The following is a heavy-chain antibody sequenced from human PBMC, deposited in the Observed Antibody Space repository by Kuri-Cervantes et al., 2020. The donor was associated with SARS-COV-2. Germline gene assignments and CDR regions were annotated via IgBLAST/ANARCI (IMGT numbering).Heavy chain of an antibody. CDR2: INPNSGGT. CDR1: GYTFTSYY. Sequence: ASVKVSCKASGYTFTSYYMHWVRQAPGQGLEWMGWINPNSGGTNYAQKFQGRVTMTRDTSISTAYMELSRLRSDDTAVYYCARDQDIVVVVAATPGRGAFDIWGQETMVTVSS. J-gene: IGHJ3*02. CDR3: ARDQDIVVVVAATPGRGAFDI. D-gene: IGHD2-15*01. V-gene: IGHV1-2*02.